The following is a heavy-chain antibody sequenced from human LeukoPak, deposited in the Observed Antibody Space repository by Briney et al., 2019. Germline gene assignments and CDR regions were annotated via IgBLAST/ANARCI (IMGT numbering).Heavy chain of an antibody. J-gene: IGHJ4*02. V-gene: IGHV3-9*03. CDR2: ISWNSGRR. Sequence: GGSLRLSCVGSGFTFDDYAMHWVRQAPGKGLEWVSGISWNSGRRGYADSVKGRFTISRDNAKTSLYLQMNSLRAEDMALYHCARRRMVQWRYYFDYWGQGTLVTVSS. D-gene: IGHD6-19*01. CDR1: GFTFDDYA. CDR3: ARRRMVQWRYYFDY.